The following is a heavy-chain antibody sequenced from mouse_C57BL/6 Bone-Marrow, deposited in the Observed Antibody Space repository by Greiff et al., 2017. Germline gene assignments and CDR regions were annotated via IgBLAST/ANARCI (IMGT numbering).Heavy chain of an antibody. CDR1: GYTFTSYW. V-gene: IGHV1-52*01. J-gene: IGHJ2*01. D-gene: IGHD2-3*01. Sequence: QVHVKQPGAELVRPGSSVKLSCKASGYTFTSYWMHWVKQRPIQGLEWIGNIDPSDSETHYNQKFKDKATLTVDKSSSTAYMQISSLTSEDSAVYYCARSGDGYPYYFDYWGHGTTLTVSS. CDR3: ARSGDGYPYYFDY. CDR2: IDPSDSET.